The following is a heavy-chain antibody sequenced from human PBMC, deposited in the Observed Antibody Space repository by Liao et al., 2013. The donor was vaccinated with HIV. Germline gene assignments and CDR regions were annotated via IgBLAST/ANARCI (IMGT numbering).Heavy chain of an antibody. Sequence: QVQLQQWGTGLLKPSETLSLFCTVSGGSISSYYWNWIRQPAGKGLEWIGRIYASGTTNYNPSLKSRVIMSVDTSKNQFSLKLRSVTAADTAVYYCARDAGDSLSGDAFDIWGQGTMVTVSS. D-gene: IGHD7-27*01. CDR2: IYASGTT. V-gene: IGHV4-4*07. J-gene: IGHJ3*02. CDR3: ARDAGDSLSGDAFDI. CDR1: GGSISSYY.